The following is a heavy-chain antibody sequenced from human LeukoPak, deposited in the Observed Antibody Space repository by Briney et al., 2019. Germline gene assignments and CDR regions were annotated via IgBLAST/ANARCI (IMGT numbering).Heavy chain of an antibody. V-gene: IGHV3-7*01. CDR2: IKEDGGET. J-gene: IGHJ4*02. D-gene: IGHD4/OR15-4a*01. CDR3: ARRKEVQTTFDY. Sequence: GGSLRLSCVASGFVLSNYWMGWVRQAPGKGLEWVANIKEDGGETYYVDSVKGRFTISRDNAKNSLDLQMNSLRDEDTAAYYCARRKEVQTTFDYWGQGTLVTVSS. CDR1: GFVLSNYW.